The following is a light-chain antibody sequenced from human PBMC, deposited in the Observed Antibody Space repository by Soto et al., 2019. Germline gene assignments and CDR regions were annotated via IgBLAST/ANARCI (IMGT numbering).Light chain of an antibody. J-gene: IGKJ5*01. CDR3: QQLLSYPCT. CDR1: QGIISY. V-gene: IGKV1-9*01. Sequence: DIQLTQSPSFLSASVGDRVTITCRASQGIISYLAWYQQKPGKAAKILIYAASSLQSGVPLRFSGSGSGTSFTLTISSRQPEDFATYYCQQLLSYPCTFGQGTRLEIK. CDR2: AAS.